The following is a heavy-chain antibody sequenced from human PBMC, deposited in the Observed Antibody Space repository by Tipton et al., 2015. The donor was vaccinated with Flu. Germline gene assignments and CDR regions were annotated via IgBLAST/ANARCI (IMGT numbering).Heavy chain of an antibody. Sequence: RSLRLSCAVSGFTFSNYGMHWVRQTPGKGLEWVAVIWSDGSTEYYADSVKGRFTISRDNSRGTLYLQMNSLRGDDTAAYFCARDIGTTVFYFDHWGQGALVTVSS. D-gene: IGHD1-14*01. CDR1: GFTFSNYG. J-gene: IGHJ4*02. CDR3: ARDIGTTVFYFDH. CDR2: IWSDGSTE. V-gene: IGHV3-33*01.